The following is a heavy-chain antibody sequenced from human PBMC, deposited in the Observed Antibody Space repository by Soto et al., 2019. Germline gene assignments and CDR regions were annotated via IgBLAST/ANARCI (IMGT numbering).Heavy chain of an antibody. J-gene: IGHJ4*02. CDR1: GFTFSSYA. Sequence: PGGSLRLSCSASGFTFSSYAMHWVRQAPGKGLEYVSAISSNGGSTYYADSVKGRFTISRDNSKNTLYLQMSSLRAEDTAVYYCVKGVLLLWFGELLSPYYFDYWGQGTLVTVSS. D-gene: IGHD3-10*01. CDR3: VKGVLLLWFGELLSPYYFDY. V-gene: IGHV3-64D*08. CDR2: ISSNGGST.